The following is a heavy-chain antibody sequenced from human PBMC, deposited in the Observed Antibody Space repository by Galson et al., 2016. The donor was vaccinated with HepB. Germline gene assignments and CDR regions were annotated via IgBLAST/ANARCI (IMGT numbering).Heavy chain of an antibody. CDR3: ARSLTGSYDFWGAIYNYYAMDV. D-gene: IGHD3-3*01. CDR2: IYPGDFDI. J-gene: IGHJ6*02. CDR1: GCSFGSYW. Sequence: QSGAEVTKPGESLKISCRGSGCSFGSYWIGWVRQMPGKGLEWMGIIYPGDFDIRYVPSFQGQVTISVDKSISTAYLQWRSLTASDTAMYYCARSLTGSYDFWGAIYNYYAMDVWVQGTTVTVS. V-gene: IGHV5-51*01.